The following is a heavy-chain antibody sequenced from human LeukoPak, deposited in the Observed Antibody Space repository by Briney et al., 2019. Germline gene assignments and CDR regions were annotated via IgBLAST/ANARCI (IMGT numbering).Heavy chain of an antibody. CDR1: GYSINSGYF. J-gene: IGHJ4*02. D-gene: IGHD3-22*01. Sequence: PSETLSLTCAVSGYSINSGYFWGWIRQPPGKGLEYIGIMYHSGSTYHNPSLKSRVTISVDTSKNQFSLKLTSVTAADTAVYYCARHRLFDSSGYYYDFDYWGQGTLVTVSS. V-gene: IGHV4-38-2*01. CDR2: MYHSGST. CDR3: ARHRLFDSSGYYYDFDY.